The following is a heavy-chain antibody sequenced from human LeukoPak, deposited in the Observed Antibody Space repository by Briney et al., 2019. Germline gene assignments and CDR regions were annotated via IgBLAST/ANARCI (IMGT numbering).Heavy chain of an antibody. V-gene: IGHV1-2*02. CDR2: INHNSGGT. CDR1: GYTFTGYY. Sequence: ASLCASCKASGYTFTGYYMHWVRQAPGQGLEWMGWINHNSGGTNYAQKFQGRVTMTRDTSISTAYMELSRLRSDDTAVYYCARVPYSYGYDYWGQGTLVTVSS. J-gene: IGHJ4*02. CDR3: ARVPYSYGYDY. D-gene: IGHD5-18*01.